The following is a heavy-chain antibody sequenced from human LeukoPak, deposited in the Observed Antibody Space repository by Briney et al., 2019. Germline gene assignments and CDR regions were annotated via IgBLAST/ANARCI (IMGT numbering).Heavy chain of an antibody. CDR1: GFTFSDYY. CDR2: ISSSGSTI. J-gene: IGHJ6*02. V-gene: IGHV3-11*01. Sequence: GGSLRLSSAASGFTFSDYYMSWIRQAPGKGLEWVSYISSSGSTIYYADSVKGRFTISRDNAKNSLYLQMNSLRAEDTAVYYCARGLAYDSSGYYRYYYYGMGVWGQGTTVTVSS. D-gene: IGHD3-22*01. CDR3: ARGLAYDSSGYYRYYYYGMGV.